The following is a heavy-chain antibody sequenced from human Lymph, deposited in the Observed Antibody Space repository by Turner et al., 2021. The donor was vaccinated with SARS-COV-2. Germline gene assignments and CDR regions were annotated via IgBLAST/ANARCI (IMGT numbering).Heavy chain of an antibody. CDR3: ARGGVYTAMVRYYYYGMDV. CDR1: GGSFSGYY. V-gene: IGHV4-34*01. D-gene: IGHD5-18*01. CDR2: SNHSGST. J-gene: IGHJ6*02. Sequence: QVQLQQWGAGLLKPSETLSLTCAVSGGSFSGYYWSWLRQPPGTGLEWIGESNHSGSTNYNPSLKSRVTISVDTSNNQFSQKLSSVTAADTAVYYGARGGVYTAMVRYYYYGMDVWGQGTTVTVSS.